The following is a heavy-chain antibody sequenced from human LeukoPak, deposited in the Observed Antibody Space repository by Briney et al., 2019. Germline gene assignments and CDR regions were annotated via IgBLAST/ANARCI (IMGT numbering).Heavy chain of an antibody. Sequence: ASVTVSFTASAYAFIDYYVHWVRQAPGQGLEWMGWINPKTGGPKYAQKFQGRLTMSRDTSISTVYMELSSLTSDDTGVYYCARNQVGKNWFDPWGRGTLITVSS. CDR2: INPKTGGP. D-gene: IGHD1-26*01. CDR1: AYAFIDYY. V-gene: IGHV1-2*02. J-gene: IGHJ5*02. CDR3: ARNQVGKNWFDP.